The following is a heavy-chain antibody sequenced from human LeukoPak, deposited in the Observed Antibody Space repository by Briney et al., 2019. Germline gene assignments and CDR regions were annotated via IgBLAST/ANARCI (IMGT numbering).Heavy chain of an antibody. V-gene: IGHV3-30*04. CDR1: GLTFSSYA. J-gene: IGHJ5*02. D-gene: IGHD3-22*01. CDR3: ARDYYYDMGRFDP. CDR2: ISYDGSNK. Sequence: GGSLRLSCAASGLTFSSYAMHWVRQAPGKGLKWVAVISYDGSNKYYADSVKGRFTISRDNSKNTLYLQVNSLRAEDTAVYYCARDYYYDMGRFDPWGQGTLVTVSS.